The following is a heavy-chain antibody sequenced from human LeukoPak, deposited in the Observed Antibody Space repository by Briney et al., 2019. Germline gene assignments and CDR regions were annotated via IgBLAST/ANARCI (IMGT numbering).Heavy chain of an antibody. V-gene: IGHV4-59*08. CDR3: ARAQKRWLQSALFDY. Sequence: SETLSLTCTVSGGSISSYYWSWIRQPAGKGLEWIGYIYYSGSTNYNPSLKSRVTISVDTSKNQFSLKLSSVTAADTAVYYCARAQKRWLQSALFDYWGQGTLVTVSS. CDR2: IYYSGST. CDR1: GGSISSYY. J-gene: IGHJ4*02. D-gene: IGHD5-24*01.